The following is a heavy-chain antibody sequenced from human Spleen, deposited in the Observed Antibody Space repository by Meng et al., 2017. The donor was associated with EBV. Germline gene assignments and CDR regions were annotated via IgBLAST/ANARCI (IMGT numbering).Heavy chain of an antibody. CDR1: AGSVIRDNYY. J-gene: IGHJ4*02. CDR3: ARDSGVRGE. D-gene: IGHD2-15*01. V-gene: IGHV4-61*01. Sequence: QLPLRESGPVLVKPLDTPSLSCTVSAGSVIRDNYYWSWIRQPPGKGLEYIGYVYGAGSPNYNPSLKSRVTISMDTSKIQVSLKLTSVTAADTAVYYCARDSGVRGEWGQGTLVTVSS. CDR2: VYGAGSP.